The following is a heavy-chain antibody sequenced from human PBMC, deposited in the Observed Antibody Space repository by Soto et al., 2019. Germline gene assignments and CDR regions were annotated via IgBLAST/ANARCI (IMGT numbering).Heavy chain of an antibody. CDR3: ARHSDEGYCSGGSCYFWFDP. CDR2: IFYSGST. Sequence: SETLSLTCTVSGDSINNDYWSWIRQPPGRGLEWIGYIFYSGSTNYNPSLKSRVTISVDTSKNQFSLKLSSVTAADTAVYYCARHSDEGYCSGGSCYFWFDPWGQGTLVTVSS. D-gene: IGHD2-15*01. J-gene: IGHJ5*02. V-gene: IGHV4-59*08. CDR1: GDSINNDY.